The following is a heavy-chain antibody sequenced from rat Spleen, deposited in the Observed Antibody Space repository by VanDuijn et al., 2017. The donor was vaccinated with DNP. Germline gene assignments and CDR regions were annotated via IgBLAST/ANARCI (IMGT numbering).Heavy chain of an antibody. CDR1: GFPFSNYY. CDR3: ARGSSSIYCYFDF. D-gene: IGHD1-2*01. V-gene: IGHV5-27*01. Sequence: EVQLVESGGGLVQPGGSLKLSCAASGFPFSNYYMAWVRQAPKKGLEWVAAISTSGSRTYYPDSVKGRFTISRDDAKSSLYLQMTSLKSEDTATYYCARGSSSIYCYFDFWGPGTMVTVSS. J-gene: IGHJ1*01. CDR2: ISTSGSRT.